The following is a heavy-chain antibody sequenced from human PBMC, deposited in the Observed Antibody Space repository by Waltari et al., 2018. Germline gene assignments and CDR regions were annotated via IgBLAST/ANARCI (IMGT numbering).Heavy chain of an antibody. Sequence: QVQLVQSGAEVKKPGSSVKVACKASGGTCSSYAISWGRQAPGQGLEVMGGIIPILGIANHAQKFQGRVTITADESTSTASLELSSLRSEDTAVYYCASVGLSGAVTEGWFAPWGQGTLVTVSS. D-gene: IGHD4-17*01. CDR3: ASVGLSGAVTEGWFAP. CDR1: GGTCSSYA. J-gene: IGHJ5*02. V-gene: IGHV1-69*01. CDR2: IIPILGIA.